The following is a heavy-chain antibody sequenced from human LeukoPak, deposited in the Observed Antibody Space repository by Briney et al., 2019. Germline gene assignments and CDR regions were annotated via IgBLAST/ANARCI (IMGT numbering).Heavy chain of an antibody. J-gene: IGHJ4*01. V-gene: IGHV3-11*05. CDR3: ARVSCYFDY. CDR1: GFTFSDYY. CDR2: ISDTSSYT. Sequence: PGGSLRLSCAASGFTFSDYYMSWIRQAPGKGLEWVSYISDTSSYTNYADSVKGRFTISRDNAENSLFLQMNSLRAEDTAVYYCARVSCYFDYWGHGTLVTVSS.